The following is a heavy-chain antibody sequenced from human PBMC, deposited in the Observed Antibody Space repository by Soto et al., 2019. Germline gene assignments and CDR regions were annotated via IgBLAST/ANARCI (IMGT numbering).Heavy chain of an antibody. CDR1: RFTFSSYS. CDR2: ISSSSSTI. CDR3: AREPHTGYYMEV. D-gene: IGHD4-17*01. Sequence: GSLRLSCAASRFTFSSYSVNGVLQAPWNWLEFVSYISSSSSTIYYADSVKGRFTISRDNAKNSLYLQMNSLRAEDTAVYYCAREPHTGYYMEVWGKGTTVTVSS. V-gene: IGHV3-48*01. J-gene: IGHJ6*03.